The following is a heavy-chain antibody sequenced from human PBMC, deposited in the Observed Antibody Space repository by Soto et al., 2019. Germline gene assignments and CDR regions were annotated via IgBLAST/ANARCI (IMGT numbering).Heavy chain of an antibody. CDR3: ARVLRHSGYDFLAPPAETLAYCGGDCYYFDY. Sequence: ASVKVSCKVSGYTLTELSIHWVRQAPGKGLEWMGGFDPEDGETIYAQKFQGRVTMTEDTSTDTAYMELSSVTAADTAVYYCARVLRHSGYDFLAPPAETLAYCGGDCYYFDYWGQGTLVTVSS. CDR1: GYTLTELS. J-gene: IGHJ4*02. V-gene: IGHV1-24*01. CDR2: FDPEDGET. D-gene: IGHD2-21*02.